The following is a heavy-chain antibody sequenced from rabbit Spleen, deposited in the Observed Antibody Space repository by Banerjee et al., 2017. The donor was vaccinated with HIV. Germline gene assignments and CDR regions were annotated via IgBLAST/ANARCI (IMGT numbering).Heavy chain of an antibody. V-gene: IGHV1S40*01. CDR1: GFSFSGDSY. Sequence: QSLEESGGDLVKPGASLTLTCTASGFSFSGDSYMCWVRQAPGKGLEWIVCIDSGSSGFTYFASWAKGRFTISKTSSTTVTLQMTSLTAADTATYFCARDLDGVIGWNFGWWGPGTLVTVS. D-gene: IGHD1-1*01. J-gene: IGHJ4*01. CDR2: IDSGSSGFT. CDR3: ARDLDGVIGWNFGW.